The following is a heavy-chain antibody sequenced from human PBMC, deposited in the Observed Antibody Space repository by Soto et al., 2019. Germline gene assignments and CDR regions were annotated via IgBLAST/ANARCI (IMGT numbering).Heavy chain of an antibody. V-gene: IGHV1-18*01. Sequence: ASVKVSCKTSGYTFSTYPISWVRQAPGQGLEWVGWISTYNGKTNYGQKFQGRVTITTDTSTSTAYMDLRNLRSDDTAVYYCARDRVEAALGPFDQWGQGTLVTVYS. CDR3: ARDRVEAALGPFDQ. CDR1: GYTFSTYP. D-gene: IGHD6-13*01. CDR2: ISTYNGKT. J-gene: IGHJ4*02.